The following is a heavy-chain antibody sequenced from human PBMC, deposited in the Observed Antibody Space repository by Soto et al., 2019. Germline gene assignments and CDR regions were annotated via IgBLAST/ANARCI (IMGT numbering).Heavy chain of an antibody. Sequence: QVTLKESGPVLVKPTETLTLTCSVSGFSLTNGRMGVSWIRQPPGKALEWLAHFFSDAERSYSTSMQSRLNMYKDSSGSQVGRTMTNMAPADTATYFCARMDGDYNYYGLDVWGHGIAVTLSS. CDR3: ARMDGDYNYYGLDV. D-gene: IGHD4-17*01. V-gene: IGHV2-26*01. CDR1: GFSLTNGRMG. CDR2: FFSDAER. J-gene: IGHJ6*02.